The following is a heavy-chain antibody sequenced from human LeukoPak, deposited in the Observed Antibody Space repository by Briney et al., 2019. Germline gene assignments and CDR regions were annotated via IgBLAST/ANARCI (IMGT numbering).Heavy chain of an antibody. CDR3: AKGEYHQDGIGENRFDN. D-gene: IGHD5-24*01. CDR2: ISGSGGST. Sequence: GGSLRLSCAASGFFFSTYAMSWVRQAPGQGLEWVSAISGSGGSTYYADSVKGRFTISRDNSKNSVFLQMSSLRPDDTAVYYCAKGEYHQDGIGENRFDNWGQGALVTVSS. J-gene: IGHJ4*02. V-gene: IGHV3-23*01. CDR1: GFFFSTYA.